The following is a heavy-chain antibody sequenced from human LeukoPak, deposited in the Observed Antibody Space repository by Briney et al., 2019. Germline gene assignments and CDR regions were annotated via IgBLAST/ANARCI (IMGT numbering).Heavy chain of an antibody. CDR1: GGTSSSYT. CDR3: ARAGVVPAAIREGLDWYFDL. D-gene: IGHD2-2*01. J-gene: IGHJ2*01. CDR2: IIPILGIA. Sequence: ASVKVSCKASGGTSSSYTISWVRQAPGQGLEWMGRIIPILGIANYAQKFQGRVTITADKSTSTAYMELSSLRSEDTAVYYCARAGVVPAAIREGLDWYFDLWGRGTLVTVSS. V-gene: IGHV1-69*02.